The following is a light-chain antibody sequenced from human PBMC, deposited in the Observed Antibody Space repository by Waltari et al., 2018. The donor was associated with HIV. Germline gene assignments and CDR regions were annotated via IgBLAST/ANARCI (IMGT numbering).Light chain of an antibody. Sequence: QSVLTQPPSVSGAPGQRVTISCTGSSSNIGAGYDVHWYQQLPGTAPKLLIYGTSNRPSGVPDRFAVSKSGTSASLASTGLQAEDEADYYCQSYDSSLSGPVVFGGGTKLTVL. CDR1: SSNIGAGYD. J-gene: IGLJ2*01. CDR2: GTS. V-gene: IGLV1-40*01. CDR3: QSYDSSLSGPVV.